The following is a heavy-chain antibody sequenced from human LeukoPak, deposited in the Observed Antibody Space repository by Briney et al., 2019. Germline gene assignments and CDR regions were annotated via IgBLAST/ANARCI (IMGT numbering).Heavy chain of an antibody. CDR3: ARAGNYYGRHTNWFDP. CDR1: GFTFSSYS. J-gene: IGHJ5*02. D-gene: IGHD3-10*01. Sequence: GGSLRLSCAVSGFTFSSYSMNWVRQAPGKGLEWVSSISSGTSYIYYADSVKGRFTISRDNAKNSLYLQMNSLRAEDTAVYYCARAGNYYGRHTNWFDPWGQGTLVTVPS. V-gene: IGHV3-21*01. CDR2: ISSGTSYI.